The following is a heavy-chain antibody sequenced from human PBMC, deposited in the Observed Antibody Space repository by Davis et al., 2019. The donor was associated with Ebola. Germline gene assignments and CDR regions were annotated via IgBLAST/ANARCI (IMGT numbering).Heavy chain of an antibody. D-gene: IGHD3-3*01. Sequence: GESLKISCAASGFTFSSYAMSWVRQASGKGLEWVGRIRSKANSYATAYAASVKGRFTISRDDSKNTAYLQMNSLKTEDTAVYYCTRPLYYDSSGMDVWGQGTTVTVSS. J-gene: IGHJ6*02. CDR1: GFTFSSYA. V-gene: IGHV3-73*01. CDR3: TRPLYYDSSGMDV. CDR2: IRSKANSYAT.